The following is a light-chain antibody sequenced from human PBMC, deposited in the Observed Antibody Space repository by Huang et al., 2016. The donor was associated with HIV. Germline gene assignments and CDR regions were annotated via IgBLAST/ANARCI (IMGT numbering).Light chain of an antibody. V-gene: IGKV3-15*01. CDR3: QQYNNWLLS. J-gene: IGKJ4*01. Sequence: EIVMTQSPATLSLSPGERATLSCRATRSVNTNLAWYHQRFGQAPRLLIYGSSTSASGIPARFSGSGSGTDFTLTISSLQSVDVALYFCQQYNNWLLSFGGGTKVDI. CDR1: RSVNTN. CDR2: GSS.